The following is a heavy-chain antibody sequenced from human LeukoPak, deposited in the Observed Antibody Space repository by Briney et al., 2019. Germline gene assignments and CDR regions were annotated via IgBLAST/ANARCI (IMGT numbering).Heavy chain of an antibody. CDR1: GGSISSYY. Sequence: SETLSLTCTVSGGSISSYYWSWIRQPPGKGLEWIGYIYYSGSTNYNPSLKSRVTISVDTSKNQFSLKLGSVTAADTAVYYCARHSRQLKYYFDYWGQGTLVTVSS. J-gene: IGHJ4*02. V-gene: IGHV4-59*08. CDR3: ARHSRQLKYYFDY. D-gene: IGHD6-6*01. CDR2: IYYSGST.